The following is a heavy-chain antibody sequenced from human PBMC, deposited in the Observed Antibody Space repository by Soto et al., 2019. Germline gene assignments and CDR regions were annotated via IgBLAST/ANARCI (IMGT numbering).Heavy chain of an antibody. CDR3: ARAGGAGAGHDWFDP. J-gene: IGHJ5*02. V-gene: IGHV4-31*11. D-gene: IGHD6-13*01. CDR1: GGTISNGGYY. Sequence: QVQLQESGPGLVRPSQSLSVTCAVSGGTISNGGYYWSWIRQHPGKGLEWMGYTHYSGSTYYNPSLRSRLKISIDTSKNQFSLRLNSVTAADTAVYYCARAGGAGAGHDWFDPWGQGTLVTVSS. CDR2: THYSGST.